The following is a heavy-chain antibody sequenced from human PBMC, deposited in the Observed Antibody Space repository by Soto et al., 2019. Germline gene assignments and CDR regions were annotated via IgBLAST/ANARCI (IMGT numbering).Heavy chain of an antibody. D-gene: IGHD3-9*01. CDR1: GGSISSGGYS. CDR3: ARQVLRYFDWLFSTYWFDP. Sequence: PSETLSLTCAVSGGSISSGGYSWSWIRQPPGKGLEWIGYIYHSGSTYYNPSLKSRVTISVDRSKNQFSLKLSSVTAADTAVYYCARQVLRYFDWLFSTYWFDPCGQGNLVTVYS. V-gene: IGHV4-30-2*01. J-gene: IGHJ5*02. CDR2: IYHSGST.